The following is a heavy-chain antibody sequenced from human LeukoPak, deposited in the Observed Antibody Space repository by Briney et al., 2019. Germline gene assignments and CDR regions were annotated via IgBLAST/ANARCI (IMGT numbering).Heavy chain of an antibody. CDR3: AKDTLRSAEGYF. V-gene: IGHV3-30*02. Sequence: PGGSLRLSCETSGFLFSGFGMHWVRQSPGKGLEWIAFISYDGSKKYYGDSVKGRFTISRDSSKNILYLQMNALTTEDTAVYYCAKDTLRSAEGYFWGQGILVTVSS. J-gene: IGHJ4*02. D-gene: IGHD3-22*01. CDR2: ISYDGSKK. CDR1: GFLFSGFG.